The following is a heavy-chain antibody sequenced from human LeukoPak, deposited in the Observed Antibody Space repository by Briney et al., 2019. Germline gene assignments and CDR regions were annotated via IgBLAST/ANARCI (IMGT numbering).Heavy chain of an antibody. CDR2: ISTTSGNI. D-gene: IGHD2-15*01. J-gene: IGHJ3*02. V-gene: IGHV3-21*01. CDR3: AREYCSGGSCLDAFDI. CDR1: GFSFSSYS. Sequence: GGSLRLSCAASGFSFSSYSMNWVRQAPGKGLEWVAAISTTSGNIYYADSVKGRFTISRDNAKNSLYLQMNSLRAEDTAVYYCAREYCSGGSCLDAFDIWGQGTMVTVSS.